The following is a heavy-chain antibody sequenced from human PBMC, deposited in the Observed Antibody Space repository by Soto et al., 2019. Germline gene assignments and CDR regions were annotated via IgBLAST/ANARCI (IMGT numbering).Heavy chain of an antibody. D-gene: IGHD2-2*01. Sequence: XETLSLPCSVSGGSITSTVDYWGWIRQSPGKGLEWIGNIYYDGSTFYNPSLKSRVTISVDTSKRQFSLRVSSVTAADTAVYYCARRGSASWRKWFDAWGQGTLVTVSS. CDR3: ARRGSASWRKWFDA. V-gene: IGHV4-39*01. CDR1: GGSITSTVDY. J-gene: IGHJ5*01. CDR2: IYYDGST.